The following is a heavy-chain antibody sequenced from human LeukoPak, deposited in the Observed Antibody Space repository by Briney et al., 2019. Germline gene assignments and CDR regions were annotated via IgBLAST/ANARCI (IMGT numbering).Heavy chain of an antibody. J-gene: IGHJ4*02. D-gene: IGHD1-7*01. Sequence: SVKVSCKASGGTFSSYAISWVRQAPGQGLEWMGGIIPIFGTANYAQKFQGRVTITADESTSTAYMELGSLRSEDTAVYYCARALTGTTYTFDYWGQGTLVTVSS. CDR3: ARALTGTTYTFDY. CDR1: GGTFSSYA. CDR2: IIPIFGTA. V-gene: IGHV1-69*13.